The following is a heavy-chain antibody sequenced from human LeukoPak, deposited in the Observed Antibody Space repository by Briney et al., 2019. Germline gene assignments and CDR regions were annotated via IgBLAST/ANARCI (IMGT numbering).Heavy chain of an antibody. Sequence: GGSLRLSCAAAGSTFSRHGMRRVRQGPGKGLEWVAAIWYDGSNKYYGDSVKGRFTISRDNSTNTRYLQMNSMRVDDTAVYYCARGGDTSGYYPDAFDIWGQGTMVTVSS. CDR3: ARGGDTSGYYPDAFDI. V-gene: IGHV3-33*01. J-gene: IGHJ3*02. CDR1: GSTFSRHG. D-gene: IGHD3-22*01. CDR2: IWYDGSNK.